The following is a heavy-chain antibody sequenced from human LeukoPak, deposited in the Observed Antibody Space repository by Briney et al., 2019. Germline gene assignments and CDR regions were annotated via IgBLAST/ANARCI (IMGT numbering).Heavy chain of an antibody. D-gene: IGHD6-19*01. V-gene: IGHV3-23*01. J-gene: IGHJ4*02. CDR1: GFTFSGSG. CDR3: AKTTTGYSSGRYPGWPVDY. Sequence: PGGSLRLSCAASGFTFSGSGMSWVRQAPGKGLEWISSSGDSDGSTYYADSLKGRFTISRDNSKNTVCLQMNSLRAEDTAVYYCAKTTTGYSSGRYPGWPVDYWGQGTLVTVSS. CDR2: SGDSDGST.